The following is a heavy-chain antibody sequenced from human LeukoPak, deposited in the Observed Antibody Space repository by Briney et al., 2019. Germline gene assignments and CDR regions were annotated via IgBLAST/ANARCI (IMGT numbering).Heavy chain of an antibody. V-gene: IGHV4-39*01. CDR1: GDSITTMDYF. D-gene: IGHD3-10*01. CDR2: FSESGNT. CDR3: ASTYYYNSATPNWFDT. Sequence: AETLSLTCSVSGDSITTMDYFWTLIRQPPGKGLEWIGSFSESGNTYSNPSLKTRVTLLRDTSKNQFSLMLNSVTAADTAVYFCASTYYYNSATPNWFDTWGQGVVVTVSS. J-gene: IGHJ5*02.